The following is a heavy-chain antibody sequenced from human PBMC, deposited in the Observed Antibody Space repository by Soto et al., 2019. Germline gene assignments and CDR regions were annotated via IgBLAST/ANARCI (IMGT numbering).Heavy chain of an antibody. J-gene: IGHJ6*02. V-gene: IGHV3-33*08. CDR2: IWYDGSNK. D-gene: IGHD6-19*01. CDR3: ARDRKQWLANGHYGMDV. Sequence: PGGSLRISCAASGFSLSNYAMSWVRQAPGKGLEWVAVIWYDGSNKYYADSVKGRFTISRDNSKNTLYLQMNSLRAEDTAVYYCARDRKQWLANGHYGMDVWGQGTTVTVSS. CDR1: GFSLSNYA.